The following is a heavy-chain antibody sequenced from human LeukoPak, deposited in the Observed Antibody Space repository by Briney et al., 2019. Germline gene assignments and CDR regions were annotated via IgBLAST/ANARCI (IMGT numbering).Heavy chain of an antibody. V-gene: IGHV1-2*02. CDR3: ARGMKFWSGYPSDHYMDV. CDR1: GYTFTVYY. CDR2: INPNSGGT. Sequence: ASVTVSCKASGYTFTVYYMHWVREAPGQGLEWMGWINPNSGGTNYAQKFQGRVTMTRDTSNTTAYMELRRLRSDDTAVYFCARGMKFWSGYPSDHYMDVWGKGTTVTVSS. D-gene: IGHD3-3*01. J-gene: IGHJ6*03.